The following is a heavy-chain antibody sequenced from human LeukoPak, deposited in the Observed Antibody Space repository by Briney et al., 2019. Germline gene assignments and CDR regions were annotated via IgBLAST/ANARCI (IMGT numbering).Heavy chain of an antibody. D-gene: IGHD6-6*01. CDR2: INPNSGGT. Sequence: ASVRVSCKASGHTFTGYYMHWVRQAPGQGLEWMGWINPNSGGTNYAQKFQGRVTMTRDTSISTAYMELSRLRSDDTAVYYCARDAGQLGGSYFDYWGQGTLVTVSS. V-gene: IGHV1-2*02. J-gene: IGHJ4*02. CDR1: GHTFTGYY. CDR3: ARDAGQLGGSYFDY.